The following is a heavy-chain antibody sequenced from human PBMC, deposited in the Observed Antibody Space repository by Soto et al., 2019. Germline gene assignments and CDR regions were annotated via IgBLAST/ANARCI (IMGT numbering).Heavy chain of an antibody. CDR1: GFTFSDYY. V-gene: IGHV3-11*01. Sequence: PGGSLRLSCAASGFTFSDYYMSWIRQAPGKGLEWVSYISSSGSTIYYADSVKGRFTISRDNAKNSLYLQMNSLRAEDTAVYYCARDVSTDSSGYHLFDYWGQGTLVTVSS. D-gene: IGHD3-22*01. CDR2: ISSSGSTI. J-gene: IGHJ4*02. CDR3: ARDVSTDSSGYHLFDY.